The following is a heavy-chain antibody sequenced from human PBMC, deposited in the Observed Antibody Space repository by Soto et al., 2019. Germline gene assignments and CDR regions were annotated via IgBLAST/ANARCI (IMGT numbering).Heavy chain of an antibody. Sequence: ASVKVCCKASGYTFITYGVHWVCQATGQRLEWLGWINGGNDNTQYSQKLQGRVIISRDTAASTAYMELSSLTSEDTAAYYCARAFYLSRASDYWGQGTLVTVSS. D-gene: IGHD6-13*01. J-gene: IGHJ4*02. CDR2: INGGNDNT. CDR3: ARAFYLSRASDY. CDR1: GYTFITYG. V-gene: IGHV1-3*01.